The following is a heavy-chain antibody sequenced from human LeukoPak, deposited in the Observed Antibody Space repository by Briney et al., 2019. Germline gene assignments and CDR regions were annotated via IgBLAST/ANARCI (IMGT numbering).Heavy chain of an antibody. V-gene: IGHV3-23*01. CDR2: ISGSDDTT. Sequence: PGGSLRLSCAASGFTFSSTGVSWVRQAPGKGLEWVSSISGSDDTTYYADSVKGRFTISRDNSKNTLYLQMNSLRAEDTAVYYCANNRYSSRWRGAFDVWGQGTMVTASS. J-gene: IGHJ3*01. D-gene: IGHD6-13*01. CDR1: GFTFSSTG. CDR3: ANNRYSSRWRGAFDV.